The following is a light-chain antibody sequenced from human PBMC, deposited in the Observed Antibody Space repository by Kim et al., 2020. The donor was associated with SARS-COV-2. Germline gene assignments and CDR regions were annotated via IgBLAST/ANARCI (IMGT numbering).Light chain of an antibody. CDR3: GAWDNSLSAGI. CDR2: DND. J-gene: IGLJ2*01. CDR1: SSNIGKNY. V-gene: IGLV1-51*01. Sequence: GQKVTISCSGSSSNIGKNYVSWYQQFPGTAPKLLIYDNDKRAAGIPDRFFGSKSGTSATLGITGLQTGDEADYYCGAWDNSLSAGIFGGGTQLTVL.